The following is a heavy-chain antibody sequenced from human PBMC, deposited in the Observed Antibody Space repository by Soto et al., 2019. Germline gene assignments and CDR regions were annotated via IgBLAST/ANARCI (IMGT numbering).Heavy chain of an antibody. CDR2: IYSTGTT. J-gene: IGHJ4*02. CDR3: AKDGRGSGSPYTSVGY. V-gene: IGHV3-53*01. D-gene: IGHD3-10*01. Sequence: EVQLVESGGGVIQPGGSLKLSCAASGFTVGHNYMSWVRQAPGKGLEWVSLIYSTGTTKYADSVKGRLTVSRDNAKNTLYLQMSSLRAGATAVYYGAKDGRGSGSPYTSVGYWGQGTLVTASS. CDR1: GFTVGHNY.